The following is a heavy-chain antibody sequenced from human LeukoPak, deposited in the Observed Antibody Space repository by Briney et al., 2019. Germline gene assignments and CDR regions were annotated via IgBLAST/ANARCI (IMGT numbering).Heavy chain of an antibody. CDR1: GFTFSDYY. J-gene: IGHJ4*02. CDR3: ARDTVGFDY. Sequence: GGSLRLSCAASGFTFSDYYMNWVRQAPGKGLEWVANIKEDGSQKYYVDSVKGRFTISRDNAKNSLYLQMNSLRAEDTAVYYCARDTVGFDYWGQGTLVTVSS. CDR2: IKEDGSQK. V-gene: IGHV3-7*01. D-gene: IGHD2-15*01.